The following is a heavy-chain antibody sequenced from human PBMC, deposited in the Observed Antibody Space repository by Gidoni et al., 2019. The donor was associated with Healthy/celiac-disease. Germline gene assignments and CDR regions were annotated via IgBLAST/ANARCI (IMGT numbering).Heavy chain of an antibody. CDR3: ARDWGGYGDYDFWFDP. CDR2: IIPILGIA. J-gene: IGHJ5*02. D-gene: IGHD4-17*01. V-gene: IGHV1-69*04. CDR1: GGTFSSYA. Sequence: QVPLVQSGAEVQTPGSSVKVSCQASGGTFSSYAISWVRQAPGQGLEWMGRIIPILGIANDAQKFQGRVTITADKSTSTAYMELSSLRSEDTAVYDCARDWGGYGDYDFWFDPWGQGTLVTVSS.